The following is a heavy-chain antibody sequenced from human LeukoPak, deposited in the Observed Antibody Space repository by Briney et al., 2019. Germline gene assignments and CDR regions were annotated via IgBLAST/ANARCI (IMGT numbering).Heavy chain of an antibody. CDR1: GGSISSSSHS. J-gene: IGHJ4*02. CDR3: ARGPPTDYYDSSGFYYVFDY. D-gene: IGHD3-22*01. Sequence: SETLSLTCTVSGGSISSSSHSWSWIRQPPGKGLEWIGEINHSGSTNYNPSLKSRVTISVDTSKNQFSLKLSSVTAADTAVYFCARGPPTDYYDSSGFYYVFDYWGQGTLVTVSS. CDR2: INHSGST. V-gene: IGHV4-39*07.